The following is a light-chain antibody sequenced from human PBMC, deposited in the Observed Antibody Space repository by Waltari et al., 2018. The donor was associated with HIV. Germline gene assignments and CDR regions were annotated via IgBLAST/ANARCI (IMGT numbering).Light chain of an antibody. J-gene: IGLJ2*01. CDR2: EAS. V-gene: IGLV2-14*01. CDR3: VSYTSSSTLI. CDR1: SSDLGGYIY. Sequence: QSALTQPASVSGSPGQSITIPCTGTSSDLGGYIYVSWYQQHSGKAPKLMIYEASNRPSGVSDRFSGSKSGNTASLTISGLQAEDEADYYCVSYTSSSTLILGGGTKVTVL.